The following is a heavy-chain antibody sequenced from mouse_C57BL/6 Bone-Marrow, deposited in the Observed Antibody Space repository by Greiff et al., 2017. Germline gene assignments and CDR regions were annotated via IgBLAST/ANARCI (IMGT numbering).Heavy chain of an antibody. CDR3: AGLYYSNSTGAMDY. CDR1: GYAFSSYW. D-gene: IGHD2-5*01. CDR2: IYPGDGDT. J-gene: IGHJ4*01. Sequence: VQLQQSGAELVKPGASVKISCKASGYAFSSYWMNRVKQRPGKGLEWIGQIYPGDGDTNYNGKFKGKATLTADKSSSTAYMQLSSLTSEDSAVYFCAGLYYSNSTGAMDYWGQGTSVTVSS. V-gene: IGHV1-80*01.